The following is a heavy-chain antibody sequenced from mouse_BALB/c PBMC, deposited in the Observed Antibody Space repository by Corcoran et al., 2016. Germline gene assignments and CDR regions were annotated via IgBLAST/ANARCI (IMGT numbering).Heavy chain of an antibody. CDR1: GYTFTNYG. J-gene: IGHJ3*01. CDR2: INTYTGEP. V-gene: IGHV9-3-1*01. Sequence: QIQLVQSGPELKNPGETVKISCKASGYTFTNYGMNWVKQAPGKGLKWMGWINTYTGEPTYADDFKGRFAFSLETSASTAYFQINNLKNEDTATYFCASDPSWFAYWGQGTLVTVSA. CDR3: ASDPSWFAY.